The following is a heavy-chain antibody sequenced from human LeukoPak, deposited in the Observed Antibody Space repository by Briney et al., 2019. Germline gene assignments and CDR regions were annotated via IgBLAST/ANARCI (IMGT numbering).Heavy chain of an antibody. CDR3: ASNDGSGSYYYDY. Sequence: SETLSLTCAVYGGSFSGYYWSWIRQPPGKGLEWIGEINHSGSTNYNPSLKSRVTISVDTSKNQFSLKLSSVTAADTAVYYCASNDGSGSYYYDYWGQGTLVTVSS. J-gene: IGHJ4*02. CDR1: GGSFSGYY. V-gene: IGHV4-34*01. D-gene: IGHD3-10*01. CDR2: INHSGST.